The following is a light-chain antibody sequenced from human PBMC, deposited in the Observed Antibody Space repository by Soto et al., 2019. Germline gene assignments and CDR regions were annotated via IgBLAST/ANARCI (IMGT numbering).Light chain of an antibody. V-gene: IGKV3-20*01. CDR1: QNLGTLY. CDR2: IAS. Sequence: ELVRTHSPGTLSLSPGDRGTLSFRAIQNLGTLYLALFQQKSGQAPRLLIYIASRRATGIPDRFTGSGSGTDCNITIHTLEHEDFALYFWQPYAGSPRTSDQWTTVDIK. CDR3: QPYAGSPRT. J-gene: IGKJ1*01.